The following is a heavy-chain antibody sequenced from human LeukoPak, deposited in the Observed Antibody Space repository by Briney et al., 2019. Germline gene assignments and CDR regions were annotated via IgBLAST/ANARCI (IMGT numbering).Heavy chain of an antibody. V-gene: IGHV1-2*02. CDR2: INPHSGGT. Sequence: ASVKVSCKASGYTFTGYYIHWVRQAPGQGLEWMGWINPHSGGTNYAQKFQGRVTMTRDTSISTAYMELSRLRSDDTAVYYCARKYSGYDWGQGTLVTVSS. CDR1: GYTFTGYY. CDR3: ARKYSGYD. J-gene: IGHJ4*02. D-gene: IGHD5-12*01.